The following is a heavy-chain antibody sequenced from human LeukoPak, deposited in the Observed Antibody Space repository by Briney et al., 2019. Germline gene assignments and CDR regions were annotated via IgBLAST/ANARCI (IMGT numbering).Heavy chain of an antibody. J-gene: IGHJ6*03. V-gene: IGHV1-2*02. D-gene: IGHD3-10*01. CDR2: INPNSGGT. Sequence: ASVKVSCKASGYTFTVHYLHWVRQAPGQGLEWMGWINPNSGGTNYTQKFQGRVTMTRDTSINTAYMELSRLRSDDTAVYYCARDGTYYYGSGSYSKAYYYYIDVWGKGTTVTISS. CDR3: ARDGTYYYGSGSYSKAYYYYIDV. CDR1: GYTFTVHY.